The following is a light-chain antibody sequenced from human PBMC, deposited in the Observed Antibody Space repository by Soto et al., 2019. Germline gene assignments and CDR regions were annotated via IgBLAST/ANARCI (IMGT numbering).Light chain of an antibody. V-gene: IGLV2-14*03. CDR3: SSYTTSGVLVV. CDR1: SSDVGEYSY. CDR2: DVS. J-gene: IGLJ3*02. Sequence: QSALTQPASVSGSPGQSIAISCTGISSDVGEYSYVSWYQQHPGKGPRLLIYDVSNRPSGVSNRFSGSKSGNTASLTISRFETEDEVDHYCSSYTTSGVLVVFGRGTKLTVL.